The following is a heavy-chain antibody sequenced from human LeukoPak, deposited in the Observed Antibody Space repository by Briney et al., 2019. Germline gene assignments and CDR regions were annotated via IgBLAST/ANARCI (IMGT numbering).Heavy chain of an antibody. V-gene: IGHV3-48*02. J-gene: IGHJ4*02. D-gene: IGHD4-23*01. CDR2: ITTSSTTM. CDR1: GFTFSHNS. Sequence: GGALILSCAASGFTFSHNSMDWVRQAPGKGLEWVSYITTSSTTMYYADSVKGRFTISRDNARNSLYLQMKSLRDEDTAVYFCARGANGRDSVYWGQGTLVTVSS. CDR3: ARGANGRDSVY.